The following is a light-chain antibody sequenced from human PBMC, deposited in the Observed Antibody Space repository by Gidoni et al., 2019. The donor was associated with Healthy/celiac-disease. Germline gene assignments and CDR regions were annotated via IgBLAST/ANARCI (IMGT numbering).Light chain of an antibody. CDR2: AAS. CDR1: QRISSY. CDR3: QQSYSTPMYS. J-gene: IGKJ2*03. V-gene: IGKV1-39*01. Sequence: DIQMNQSPSSLSASVGDRVTITCRASQRISSYLNWYQQKPGKAPKLLIYAASSLQSGVPSRFSGSGAGTDFTLTISSLQPEDVATYYCQQSYSTPMYSFGQGTKLEIK.